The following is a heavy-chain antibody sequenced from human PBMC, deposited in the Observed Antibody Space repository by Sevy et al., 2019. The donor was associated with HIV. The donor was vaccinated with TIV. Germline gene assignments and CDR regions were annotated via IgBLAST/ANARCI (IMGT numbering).Heavy chain of an antibody. V-gene: IGHV3-30*02. CDR2: IRYDGSDK. Sequence: GGSLRLSCTASGFTFSNFGMHWVRQVPGKGLEWVTFIRYDGSDKYYAASVKGRLTISREDSKNKLYLQMDKLRPEDTAIYYCAKDLAGPGRRYFDFWGQGALVTVSS. D-gene: IGHD6-13*01. CDR3: AKDLAGPGRRYFDF. CDR1: GFTFSNFG. J-gene: IGHJ4*02.